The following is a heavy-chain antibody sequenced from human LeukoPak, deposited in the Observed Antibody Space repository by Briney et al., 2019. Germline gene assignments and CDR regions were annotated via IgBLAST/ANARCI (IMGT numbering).Heavy chain of an antibody. Sequence: PSETLSLTCTVSGGSISSYYWSWIRQPPGKGLEWIGYIYYSGSTNYNPSLKSRVTISVDTSKNQFSLKLSSVTAADTAVYYCARGSYCSSTSCYTNWYFDLWGRGTLVTVPS. D-gene: IGHD2-2*02. J-gene: IGHJ2*01. CDR1: GGSISSYY. CDR3: ARGSYCSSTSCYTNWYFDL. CDR2: IYYSGST. V-gene: IGHV4-59*01.